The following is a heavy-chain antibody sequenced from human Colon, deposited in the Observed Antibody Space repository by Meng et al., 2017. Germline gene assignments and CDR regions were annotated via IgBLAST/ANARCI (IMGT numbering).Heavy chain of an antibody. CDR2: VYHLGDT. D-gene: IGHD1-1*01. Sequence: QLQPQESGPALGQPSGTLSLPCPVSGDSISSDIWWSWVRQPPGTGREGIGEVYHLGDTNYNPSLKSRVVISVDRSKNQFSLNLSSVTAADTAVYYCGRDQGRQLINHWGQGTLVTVSS. J-gene: IGHJ4*02. CDR1: GDSISSDIW. CDR3: GRDQGRQLINH. V-gene: IGHV4-4*02.